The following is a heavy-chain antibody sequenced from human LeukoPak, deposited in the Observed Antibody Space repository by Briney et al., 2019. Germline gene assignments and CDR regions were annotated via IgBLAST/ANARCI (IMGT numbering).Heavy chain of an antibody. CDR3: ARDPYDSSGYYYSVLRWFDP. CDR1: GYTFTSYY. V-gene: IGHV1-46*01. CDR2: INPRGGSA. Sequence: GASVKVSCKASGYTFTSYYMHWVRQAPGQGFEWMGIINPRGGSASSAQKFQGRVTLTRDTSTSTVYMELSSLRSDDTAVYYCARDPYDSSGYYYSVLRWFDPCGQGTLVTVSS. J-gene: IGHJ5*02. D-gene: IGHD3-22*01.